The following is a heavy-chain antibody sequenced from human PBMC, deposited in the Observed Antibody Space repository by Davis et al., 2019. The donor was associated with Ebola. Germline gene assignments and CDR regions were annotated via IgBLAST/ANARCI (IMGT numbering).Heavy chain of an antibody. J-gene: IGHJ5*02. CDR1: GFTFSSYW. V-gene: IGHV3-7*03. CDR2: IKQDGSEK. Sequence: GESLKISCAASGFTFSSYWMSWVRQAPGKGLEWVANIKQDGSEKYYVDSVKGRFTISRDNAKNSLYLQMNSLRAEDTAVYYCARGLIVVVPAAINWFDPWGQGTLVTVSS. D-gene: IGHD2-2*01. CDR3: ARGLIVVVPAAINWFDP.